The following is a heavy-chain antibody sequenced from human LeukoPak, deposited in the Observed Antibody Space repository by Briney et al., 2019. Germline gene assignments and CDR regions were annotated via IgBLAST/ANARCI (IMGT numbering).Heavy chain of an antibody. CDR2: ISGSGGST. CDR1: GFTFSSYS. V-gene: IGHV3-23*01. CDR3: ARVERYDILTGYYGGLDY. D-gene: IGHD3-9*01. Sequence: QPGGSLRLSCAASGFTFSSYSMNWVRQAPGKGLEWVSAISGSGGSTYYADSVKGRFTISRDNSKNTLYLQMNSLRAEDTAIYYCARVERYDILTGYYGGLDYWGQGTLVTVSS. J-gene: IGHJ4*02.